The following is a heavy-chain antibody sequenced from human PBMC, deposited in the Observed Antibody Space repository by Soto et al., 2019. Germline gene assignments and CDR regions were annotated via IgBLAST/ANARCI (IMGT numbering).Heavy chain of an antibody. J-gene: IGHJ4*01. CDR3: ARGEQYSGRIFDY. D-gene: IGHD1-26*01. CDR2: TYYRSKWYY. CDR1: GDSVSSNSAG. V-gene: IGHV6-1*01. Sequence: SQTLSLTCAITGDSVSSNSAGWSWVRQSPSRGLEWLGRTYYRSKWYYEYAVSVRGRITINPDTSKNQYSLQLDSVTPEDTAVYFCARGEQYSGRIFDYWGQGTLVTVSS.